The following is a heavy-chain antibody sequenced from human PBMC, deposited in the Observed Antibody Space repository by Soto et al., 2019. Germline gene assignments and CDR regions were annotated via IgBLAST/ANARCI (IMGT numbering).Heavy chain of an antibody. V-gene: IGHV3-23*01. CDR1: GFTFSSYA. D-gene: IGHD3-3*01. CDR2: ISGSGGST. Sequence: GGSLRLSCAASGFTFSSYAMSWVRQAPGKGLEWVSAISGSGGSTYYADSVKGRFTISRDNSKNTLYLQMNSLRAEDTAVYYCAKTRRFLEWISRPPWNYWGQGTLVTVSS. CDR3: AKTRRFLEWISRPPWNY. J-gene: IGHJ4*02.